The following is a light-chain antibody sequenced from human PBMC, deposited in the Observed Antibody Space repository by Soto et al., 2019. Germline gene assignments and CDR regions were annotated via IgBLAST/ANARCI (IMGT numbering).Light chain of an antibody. J-gene: IGKJ1*01. CDR1: QSVSTYY. CDR2: GAS. CDR3: QEYGTSRT. Sequence: EIVWTQSPGTLSLSPGERATLSCRASQSVSTYYLAWYKQKPGQAPSLLIYGASSRATGIPDRFSGTGSGTDFTLTISRLEPEDFAVYYCQEYGTSRTFGQGTKVEIK. V-gene: IGKV3-20*01.